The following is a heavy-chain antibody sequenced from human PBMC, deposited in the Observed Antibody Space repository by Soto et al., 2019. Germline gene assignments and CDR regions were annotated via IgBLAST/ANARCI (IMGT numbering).Heavy chain of an antibody. CDR1: GYTFTSYA. J-gene: IGHJ2*01. V-gene: IGHV1-3*01. CDR2: INAGNGNT. Sequence: QVQLVQSGAEVKKPGASVKVSCKASGYTFTSYAMHWVRQAPGQRLEWKGWINAGNGNTKYSQKFQGRFTITRDTSANTHYMEMSSLRSEVTAVYYCARGGSSYCYFDLWGRGTLVTVSS. CDR3: ARGGSSYCYFDL. D-gene: IGHD1-26*01.